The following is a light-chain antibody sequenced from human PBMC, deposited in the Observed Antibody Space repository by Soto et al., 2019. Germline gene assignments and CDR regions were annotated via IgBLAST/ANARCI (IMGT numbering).Light chain of an antibody. CDR2: AAS. CDR1: QGISSY. V-gene: IGKV1-8*01. Sequence: AIRMTQSPSSFSASTGDRVTITCRASQGISSYLAWYQQKPGKAHKLLIYAASTLQSGVPSRLSGSGSGTDFTLTISCLQSEDFSTYYCQQYYSYPFTFGPGTKVDIK. CDR3: QQYYSYPFT. J-gene: IGKJ3*01.